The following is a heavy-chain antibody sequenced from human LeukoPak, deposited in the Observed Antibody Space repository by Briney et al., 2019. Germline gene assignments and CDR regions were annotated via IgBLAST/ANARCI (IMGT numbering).Heavy chain of an antibody. V-gene: IGHV3-74*01. CDR2: SNSDGSIQ. J-gene: IGHJ4*02. D-gene: IGHD6-19*01. CDR1: GFTLSSYW. CDR3: VRGSNDWYGMDY. Sequence: GGSLRLSCAAPGFTLSSYWIHWGRQGPGKGLVWVSRSNSDGSIQQYADSVKGRFTISRDNAKDTLYMQLNSLKAEDTAVYYCVRGSNDWYGMDYWGQGTLVTVSA.